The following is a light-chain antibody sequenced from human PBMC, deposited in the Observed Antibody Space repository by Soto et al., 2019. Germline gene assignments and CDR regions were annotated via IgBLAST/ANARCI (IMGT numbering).Light chain of an antibody. J-gene: IGLJ1*01. Sequence: QSVLTQAASVSGCPGQSITISCTGYIHYDFVSWYQQHPGTAPKLVIYEVSNRPSGTSDRFSGSKSGHTASLTIPGLQTEDEAVYYCGSYTSSSNYVFGTGTKVTV. V-gene: IGLV2-14*01. CDR3: GSYTSSSNYV. CDR2: EVS. CDR1: IHYDF.